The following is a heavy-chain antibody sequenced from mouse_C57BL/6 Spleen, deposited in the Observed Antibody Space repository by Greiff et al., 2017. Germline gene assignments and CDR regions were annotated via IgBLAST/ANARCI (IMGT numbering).Heavy chain of an antibody. V-gene: IGHV1-81*01. CDR2: IYPRSGNT. J-gene: IGHJ2*01. Sequence: QVQLQQSGAELARPGASVKLSCKASGYTFTSYGISWVKQRTGQGLEWIGEIYPRSGNTYYTEKFKGKATLTADKSSSTAYMELRSLTSEDSAVYFCARGDYSNPYWGQGTTRTVSS. D-gene: IGHD2-5*01. CDR3: ARGDYSNPY. CDR1: GYTFTSYG.